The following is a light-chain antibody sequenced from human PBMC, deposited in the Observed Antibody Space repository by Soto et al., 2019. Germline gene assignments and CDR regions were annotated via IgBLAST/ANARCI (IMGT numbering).Light chain of an antibody. Sequence: EIVMTQSPATLSVSPGERATLSCRASQSVSNNYLAWYQQKPGQDPRLLIYTESSRAAGVPDRFSGSGSGTDFTLTISRLEPEDFAVYYCQQYGYSATFGGGTKVDI. V-gene: IGKV3-20*01. CDR2: TES. CDR1: QSVSNNY. J-gene: IGKJ4*01. CDR3: QQYGYSAT.